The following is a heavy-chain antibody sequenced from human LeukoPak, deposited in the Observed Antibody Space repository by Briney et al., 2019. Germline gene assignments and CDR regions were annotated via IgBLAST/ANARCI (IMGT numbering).Heavy chain of an antibody. V-gene: IGHV3-74*01. J-gene: IGHJ6*02. CDR1: GLTFSSYW. Sequence: PGGSLRLSCATSGLTFSSYWMHWVRQAPGKGLVWVSRINSDGSSTSYADSVKGRFTISRDNAKNTLYLQMNSLRAEDTAVYYCTTVTTFYYYGMDVWGQGTTVTVSS. D-gene: IGHD4-17*01. CDR3: TTVTTFYYYGMDV. CDR2: INSDGSST.